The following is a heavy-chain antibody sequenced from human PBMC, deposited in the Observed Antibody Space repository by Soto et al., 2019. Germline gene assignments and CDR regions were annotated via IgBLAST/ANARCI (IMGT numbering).Heavy chain of an antibody. CDR2: ISTYNGNT. D-gene: IGHD1-1*01. CDR1: GYTFTNFG. V-gene: IGHV1-18*01. J-gene: IGHJ4*02. Sequence: QVQLVQSGAEVKKPGASVKVSCKTSGYTFTNFGISWVRQAPGQGLEWMGWISTYNGNTNYAQKFQGSVTMTTDTSTSTAYMVLTSQRFDDTAVYYCARGTTPTDYWGQGTLVTVSS. CDR3: ARGTTPTDY.